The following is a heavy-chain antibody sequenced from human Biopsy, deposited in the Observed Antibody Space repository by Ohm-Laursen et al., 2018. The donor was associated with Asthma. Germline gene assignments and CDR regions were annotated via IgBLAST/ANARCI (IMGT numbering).Heavy chain of an antibody. J-gene: IGHJ6*02. Sequence: SVKVSCKASDYIFPRYYISWVRQAPGQGLEWMGWISTYNGNTKYGRKVQGRVTMTTDTATSTAYIYLRSLRSDDTAVYYCARDQGSALSGAGMDVWGQGTTVTASS. CDR2: ISTYNGNT. CDR3: ARDQGSALSGAGMDV. CDR1: DYIFPRYY. D-gene: IGHD3-9*01. V-gene: IGHV1-18*01.